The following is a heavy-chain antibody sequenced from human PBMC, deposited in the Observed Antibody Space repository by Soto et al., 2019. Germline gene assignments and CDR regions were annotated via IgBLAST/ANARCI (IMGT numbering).Heavy chain of an antibody. CDR3: ARDVPTDEGNYAYLMYV. CDR2: ITRSGGSE. D-gene: IGHD3-16*01. Sequence: QVQLVQSGGGVVQPGRSLRLSCAASGFAFNECALHWLRQAPGKGLESLAVITRSGGSENYAKSVKSRFTIFRDSSRNVLYLQMNSLSPEDVAVYYYARDVPTDEGNYAYLMYVWGQGTTGIVSS. V-gene: IGHV3-30*14. CDR1: GFAFNECA. J-gene: IGHJ6*01.